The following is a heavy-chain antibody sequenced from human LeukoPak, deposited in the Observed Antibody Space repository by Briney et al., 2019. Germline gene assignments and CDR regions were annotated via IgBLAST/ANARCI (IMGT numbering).Heavy chain of an antibody. J-gene: IGHJ5*02. D-gene: IGHD6-6*01. CDR3: TSTYGYSSSSNWFDP. Sequence: GGSLRLSCAASGFTFSDYYMSWIRQAPGKGLEWVSYISSSGSTIYYADSVKGRFTISRDNAKNSLYLQMNSLRAEDTAVYYCTSTYGYSSSSNWFDPWGQGTLVTVSS. CDR2: ISSSGSTI. V-gene: IGHV3-11*04. CDR1: GFTFSDYY.